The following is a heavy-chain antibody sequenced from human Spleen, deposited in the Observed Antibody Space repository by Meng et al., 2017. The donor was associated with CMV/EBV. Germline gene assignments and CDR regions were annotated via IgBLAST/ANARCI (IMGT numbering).Heavy chain of an antibody. D-gene: IGHD2-2*01. V-gene: IGHV4-30-4*08. Sequence: TFSGSSISSGDYYWSWIRQPPGKGLEWIGYIYYSGSTYYHPSLKSRVTISVDTSKNQFSLKLSSVTAADTAVYYCARVPAAIRWFDPWGQGTLVTVSS. CDR2: IYYSGST. J-gene: IGHJ5*02. CDR1: GSSISSGDYY. CDR3: ARVPAAIRWFDP.